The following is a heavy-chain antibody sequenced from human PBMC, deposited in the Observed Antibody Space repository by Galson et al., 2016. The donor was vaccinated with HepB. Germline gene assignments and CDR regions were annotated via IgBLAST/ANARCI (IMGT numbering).Heavy chain of an antibody. CDR2: IWYDGSNK. CDR3: AGDKNEDYIWGTYGYGEFDY. V-gene: IGHV3-33*01. CDR1: GFNLSTFG. Sequence: SLRLSCAASGFNLSTFGMHWVRQAPGKGLEWVAVIWYDGSNKFCGDSVKGRFTISRDNSKNTVYLQMNTLRAEDTAVYYCAGDKNEDYIWGTYGYGEFDYWGQGTLVTVSS. J-gene: IGHJ4*02. D-gene: IGHD3-16*01.